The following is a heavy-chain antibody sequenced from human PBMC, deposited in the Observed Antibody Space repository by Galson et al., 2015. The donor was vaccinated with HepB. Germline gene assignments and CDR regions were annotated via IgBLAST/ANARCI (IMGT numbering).Heavy chain of an antibody. Sequence: SVKVSCKVSGYTLTELSMHWVRQAPGKGLEWVGGFDPEDGKMIYAQQFQGRVTLTEDTSTHTAYMQLSRLRPDDTAIYYCAAKRIGSWQKYYYMDVWAKGTTVTVSS. CDR2: FDPEDGKM. J-gene: IGHJ6*03. CDR3: AAKRIGSWQKYYYMDV. CDR1: GYTLTELS. D-gene: IGHD1-26*01. V-gene: IGHV1-24*01.